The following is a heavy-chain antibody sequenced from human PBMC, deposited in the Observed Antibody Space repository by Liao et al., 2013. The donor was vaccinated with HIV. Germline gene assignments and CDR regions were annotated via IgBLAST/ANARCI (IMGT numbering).Heavy chain of an antibody. CDR1: GGSISSYF. Sequence: QVQLQESGPGLVKPSETLSLTCSVSGGSISSYFWSWIRQPAGKGLEWIGRIYSSGSANYNPSLKSRVAISVDTSKNLFSLRLSSVTAADTAVYYCARRMGATPYNWFDPWGQGTLVTVSS. V-gene: IGHV4-4*07. CDR2: IYSSGSA. D-gene: IGHD1-26*01. CDR3: ARRMGATPYNWFDP. J-gene: IGHJ5*02.